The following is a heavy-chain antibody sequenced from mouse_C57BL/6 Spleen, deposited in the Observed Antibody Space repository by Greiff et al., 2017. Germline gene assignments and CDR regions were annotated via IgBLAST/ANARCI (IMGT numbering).Heavy chain of an antibody. Sequence: QVQLQQSGPELVKPGASVKISCKASGYAFSSSWMNWVKQRPGKGLEWIGRIYPGDGDTNYNGKFKGKATLTADKSSTTAYMHLSSLTSEDSAVYFCARDSYGLGFAYWGQGTLVTVSA. CDR3: ARDSYGLGFAY. CDR2: IYPGDGDT. CDR1: GYAFSSSW. D-gene: IGHD1-1*02. J-gene: IGHJ3*01. V-gene: IGHV1-82*01.